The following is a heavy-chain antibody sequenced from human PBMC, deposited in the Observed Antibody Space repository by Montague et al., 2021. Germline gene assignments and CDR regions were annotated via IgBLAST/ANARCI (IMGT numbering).Heavy chain of an antibody. J-gene: IGHJ6*03. D-gene: IGHD3-10*01. CDR3: ARRGGTMVRGVKGYMDV. CDR1: GGSFSGYY. CDR2: INHSGST. Sequence: SETLSLTCAVSGGSFSGYYWSWIRQPPGKGLEWIGEINHSGSTNYNPSLKSRVTISVDTSKNQFSLKLSSVTAADTAVYYCARRGGTMVRGVKGYMDVWGKGNTVTVSS. V-gene: IGHV4-34*01.